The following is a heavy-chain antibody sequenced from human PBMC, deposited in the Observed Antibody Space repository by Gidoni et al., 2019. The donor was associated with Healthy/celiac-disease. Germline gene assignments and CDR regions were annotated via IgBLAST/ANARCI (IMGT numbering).Heavy chain of an antibody. V-gene: IGHV4-39*01. Sequence: QLQLQESGPGLVKPSETLSLTCTVSGGSISSSSYYWGWIRQPPGQGLEWIGSTYYSGGTYNNPSLKSRVTISVDTSKNQFSLKLSSVTAADTAVYYCARYGGTHETKGYNWFDPWGQGTLVTVSS. CDR1: GGSISSSSYY. D-gene: IGHD2-15*01. CDR2: TYYSGGT. J-gene: IGHJ5*02. CDR3: ARYGGTHETKGYNWFDP.